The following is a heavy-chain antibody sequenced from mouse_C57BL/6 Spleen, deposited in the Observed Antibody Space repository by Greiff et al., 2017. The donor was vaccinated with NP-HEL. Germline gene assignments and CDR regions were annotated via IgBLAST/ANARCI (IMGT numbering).Heavy chain of an antibody. V-gene: IGHV1-18*01. J-gene: IGHJ4*01. CDR2: INPNNGGT. CDR1: GYTFTDYN. CDR3: ARGYSLYDDAMED. Sequence: EVQLQQSGPELVKPGASVKIPCKASGYTFTDYNMDWVKQSHGKSLEWIGDINPNNGGTIYNQKFKGKATLTVDKSSSTAYMELRSLTSEDTAVYYCARGYSLYDDAMEDWGQGTSVTVSS. D-gene: IGHD2-12*01.